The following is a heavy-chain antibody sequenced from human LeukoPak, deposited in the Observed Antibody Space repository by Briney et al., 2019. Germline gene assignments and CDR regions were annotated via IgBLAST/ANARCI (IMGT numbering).Heavy chain of an antibody. Sequence: GGSLRLSCVASRFTFSSYAMHWVRQIAGKGLDWVAVISYDGRQTYYADSVKGRFTGSRDNSKNTVYLQMNRLRAEDTAVYYCARVAVTEIYYYYGLDVWGQGTTVTVSS. CDR2: ISYDGRQT. J-gene: IGHJ6*02. D-gene: IGHD2-21*02. V-gene: IGHV3-30*04. CDR3: ARVAVTEIYYYYGLDV. CDR1: RFTFSSYA.